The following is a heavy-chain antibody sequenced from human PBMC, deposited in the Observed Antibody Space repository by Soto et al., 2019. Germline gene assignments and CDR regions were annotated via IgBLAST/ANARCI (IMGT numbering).Heavy chain of an antibody. D-gene: IGHD4-17*01. V-gene: IGHV5-10-1*01. CDR3: ARLYGDYSFDH. Sequence: GESLKNACKGTEYSFTSYWSSWVRQMPGKGLEWLGRIDPSDSYTNYSPSFQGHVTISADKSISTAYLQWGSLKASDTAMYYCARLYGDYSFDHWCQGTLATDPS. CDR1: EYSFTSYW. J-gene: IGHJ4*02. CDR2: IDPSDSYT.